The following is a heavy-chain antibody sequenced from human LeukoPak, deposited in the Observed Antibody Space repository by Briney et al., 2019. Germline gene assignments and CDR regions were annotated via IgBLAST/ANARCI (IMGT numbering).Heavy chain of an antibody. CDR3: ARSKIGGYYYSMDV. V-gene: IGHV3-7*03. J-gene: IGHJ6*02. CDR2: IKQDGSEK. CDR1: EFTFSGYW. D-gene: IGHD5/OR15-5a*01. Sequence: GGSLRLSCPVSEFTFSGYWMSWVRQAPGKGLEWVANIKQDGSEKYYVDSVKGRFTISGDNAKNSLFLQMNSLRAEDSAVYYCARSKIGGYYYSMDVWGQGTTVTVSS.